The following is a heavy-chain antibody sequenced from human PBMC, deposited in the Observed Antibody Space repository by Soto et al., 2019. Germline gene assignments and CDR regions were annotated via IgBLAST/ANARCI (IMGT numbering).Heavy chain of an antibody. J-gene: IGHJ4*02. CDR3: ARACSSTSCYDVCDY. CDR2: IYASGST. CDR1: GGSISSSY. V-gene: IGHV4-4*07. D-gene: IGHD2-2*01. Sequence: SETLSLTCTVSGGSISSSYWSWIRQPAGKGLEWIGRIYASGSTNYNPSLKSRVTMSVDTSKNQFSLKLRSVTAADTAVYYCARACSSTSCYDVCDYWGQGTRVT.